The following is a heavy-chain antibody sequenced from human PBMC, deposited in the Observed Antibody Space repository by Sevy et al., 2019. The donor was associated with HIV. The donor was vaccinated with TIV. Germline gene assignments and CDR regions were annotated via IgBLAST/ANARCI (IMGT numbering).Heavy chain of an antibody. Sequence: GGSLRLSCVASGFTFRTYGIHWVRQAPGKGLEWVAVISHDGSHKYNADSVKGRFIISRENSKNTLYLQMNSLRAEDTAVYYCAKGYGSGSYGDYWGQGTLVTVSS. CDR1: GFTFRTYG. J-gene: IGHJ4*02. V-gene: IGHV3-30*18. D-gene: IGHD3-10*01. CDR2: ISHDGSHK. CDR3: AKGYGSGSYGDY.